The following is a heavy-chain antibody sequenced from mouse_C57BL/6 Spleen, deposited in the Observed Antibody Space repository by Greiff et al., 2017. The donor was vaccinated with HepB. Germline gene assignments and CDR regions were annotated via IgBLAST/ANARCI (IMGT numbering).Heavy chain of an antibody. CDR1: GYTFTSYW. CDR3: ARRGWGADYFDY. J-gene: IGHJ2*01. CDR2: IDPSDSYT. V-gene: IGHV1-69*01. Sequence: VQLQQPGAELVMPGASVKLSCKASGYTFTSYWMHWVKQRPGQGLEWIGEIDPSDSYTNYNQKFKGKSTFTVDKSSSTAYMQLRSLTSEDSAVYYCARRGWGADYFDYWGQGTTLAVSS.